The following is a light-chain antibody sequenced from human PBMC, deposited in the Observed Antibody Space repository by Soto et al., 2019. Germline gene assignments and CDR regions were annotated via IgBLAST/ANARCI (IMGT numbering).Light chain of an antibody. CDR3: QQYASSPLT. Sequence: XTQSPSSLSASVGDRVTITCQASQDIRNYFISYQQKPGKAPKLLIYDASILETGVRSRFSGSESGTDFTLTTNSLQPEDIATYFCQQYASSPLTFGGGTKVEIK. CDR1: QDIRNY. J-gene: IGKJ4*01. V-gene: IGKV1-33*01. CDR2: DAS.